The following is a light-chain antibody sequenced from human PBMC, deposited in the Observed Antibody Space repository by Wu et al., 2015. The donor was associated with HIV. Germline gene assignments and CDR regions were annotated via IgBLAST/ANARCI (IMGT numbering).Light chain of an antibody. CDR3: QQRSDGLS. CDR2: GSS. J-gene: IGKJ4*01. Sequence: EIVLTQSPGTLSLSPGERVTLSCRASQNIRNNYLTWYQQKHGQPPRLLIYGSSSRATGTPDRFSGSGSGTDFHLTINSLEPEDFAIYYCQQRSDGLSFGGGPKVEIK. V-gene: IGKV3D-20*02. CDR1: QNIRNNY.